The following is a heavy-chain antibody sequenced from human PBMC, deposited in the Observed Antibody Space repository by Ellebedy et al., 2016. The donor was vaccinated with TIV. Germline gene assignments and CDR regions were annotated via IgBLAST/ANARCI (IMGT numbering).Heavy chain of an antibody. CDR3: ARDAMAAAGDDY. Sequence: GIHTWYADSVKGRFTISRDNSKSTLYLQMHSLRVEDTAVYYCARDAMAAAGDDYWGQGTLVTVSS. J-gene: IGHJ4*02. V-gene: IGHV3-33*01. CDR2: GIHT. D-gene: IGHD6-13*01.